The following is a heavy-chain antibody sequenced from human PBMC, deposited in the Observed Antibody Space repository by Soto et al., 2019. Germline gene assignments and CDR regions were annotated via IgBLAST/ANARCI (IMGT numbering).Heavy chain of an antibody. J-gene: IGHJ4*02. V-gene: IGHV4-30-2*01. CDR1: GGSLSGATYS. CDR3: ARSRECDY. Sequence: PSETLSLTCGVSGGSLSGATYSWNWIRQPPGKGLEWIGYIFPSGTNYYNPSLKSRVTISIDVSKNQFSLSLRSLTAADTAVYYCARSRECDYWSQGTLVTVS. CDR2: IFPSGTN.